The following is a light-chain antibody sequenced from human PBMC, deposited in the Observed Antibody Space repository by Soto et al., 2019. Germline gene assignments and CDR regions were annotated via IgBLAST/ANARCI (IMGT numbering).Light chain of an antibody. Sequence: QSALTQSPSASGSPGQSVTISCTGTSSDIGGYNSVSWYQQHPGKAPKVMIYDVTKRPSGVPDRFSGSKSGNTASLTVSALQAEDEADYYCQTWASGIEWVFGGGTKVTVL. CDR2: DVT. J-gene: IGLJ3*02. V-gene: IGLV2-8*01. CDR3: QTWASGIEWV. CDR1: SSDIGGYNS.